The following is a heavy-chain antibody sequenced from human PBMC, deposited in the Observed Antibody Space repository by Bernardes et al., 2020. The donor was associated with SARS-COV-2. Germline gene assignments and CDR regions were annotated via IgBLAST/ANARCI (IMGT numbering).Heavy chain of an antibody. V-gene: IGHV3-23*01. J-gene: IGHJ6*02. Sequence: GGSLRLSCAASGFTFSSYAMSWVRQAPGKGLEWVSAISGSGGSTYYADSVKGRFTISRDNSKNTLYLQMNSLRAEDTAVYYCAKAQDIVVVVAASNGMDVWGQGTTVTVSS. CDR2: ISGSGGST. D-gene: IGHD2-15*01. CDR1: GFTFSSYA. CDR3: AKAQDIVVVVAASNGMDV.